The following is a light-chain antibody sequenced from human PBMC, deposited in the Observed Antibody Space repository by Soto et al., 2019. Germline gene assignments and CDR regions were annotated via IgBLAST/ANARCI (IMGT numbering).Light chain of an antibody. CDR1: QSVRNTY. Sequence: ENVLAQSPGTLSLSPGERATLSCRASQSVRNTYLAWYQQKPGQAPRLLIYGVSSRATGIPDRFSGSGSGTDFTLTIRRMETEDFAVYYCQQYSSSPVTFGGGTKVDIK. J-gene: IGKJ4*01. V-gene: IGKV3-20*01. CDR2: GVS. CDR3: QQYSSSPVT.